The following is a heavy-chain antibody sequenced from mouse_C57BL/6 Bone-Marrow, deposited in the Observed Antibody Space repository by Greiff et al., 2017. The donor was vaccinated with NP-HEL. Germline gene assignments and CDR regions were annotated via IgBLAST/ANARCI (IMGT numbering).Heavy chain of an antibody. CDR1: GYSITSGYD. CDR2: ISYSGST. CDR3: AREGDYDLYWYFDV. J-gene: IGHJ1*03. Sequence: DVKLQESGPGMVKPSQSLSLTCTVTGYSITSGYDWHWIRHFPGNKLEWMGYISYSGSTNYNPSLKSRISITHDTSKNHFFLKLNSVTTEDTATYYCAREGDYDLYWYFDVWGTGTTVTVSS. V-gene: IGHV3-1*01. D-gene: IGHD2-4*01.